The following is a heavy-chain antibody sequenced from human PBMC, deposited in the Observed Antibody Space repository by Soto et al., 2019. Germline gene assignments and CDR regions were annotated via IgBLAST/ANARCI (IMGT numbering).Heavy chain of an antibody. D-gene: IGHD4-4*01. CDR2: AYYRSQWYY. Sequence: SQTRSLTCAISGDRVSRNSAAWNCIRQSPSRGLEWLGRAYYRSQWYYDSAVSVKSRITVIPDTSKNQFSLHLSSVTPEDTAIYYCTKQKRDRRTYRGLLVWGTAPMVTL. J-gene: IGHJ6*03. V-gene: IGHV6-1*01. CDR1: GDRVSRNSAA. CDR3: TKQKRDRRTYRGLLV.